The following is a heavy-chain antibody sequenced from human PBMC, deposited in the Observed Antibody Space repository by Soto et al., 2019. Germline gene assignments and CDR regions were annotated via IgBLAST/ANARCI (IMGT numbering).Heavy chain of an antibody. Sequence: EVQLVESGGGLVQPGGSLKLSCAAAGFTFSGSAMQWVRQASGKGLEWVGRIRSKANSYATAYAASVKGRFTISRDDSKNTAYLQMNILKTQDTAVYYCTMTTVTTWGYWGQGTLVTVSS. CDR2: IRSKANSYAT. CDR1: GFTFSGSA. CDR3: TMTTVTTWGY. D-gene: IGHD4-17*01. J-gene: IGHJ4*02. V-gene: IGHV3-73*01.